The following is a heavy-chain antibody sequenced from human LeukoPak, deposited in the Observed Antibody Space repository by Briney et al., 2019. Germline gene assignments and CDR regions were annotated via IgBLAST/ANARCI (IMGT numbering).Heavy chain of an antibody. CDR3: ARGPYTNGHYFDY. CDR2: ISTSSTTI. Sequence: GGSLRLSCAASGFTFSDHYMSWIRQAPGKGLEWVSYISTSSTTIYYADSVKGRFTISRDNARNSLYLQMNSLRAEDTAVYYCARGPYTNGHYFDYWGQGTLATVSS. CDR1: GFTFSDHY. V-gene: IGHV3-11*04. D-gene: IGHD6-19*01. J-gene: IGHJ4*02.